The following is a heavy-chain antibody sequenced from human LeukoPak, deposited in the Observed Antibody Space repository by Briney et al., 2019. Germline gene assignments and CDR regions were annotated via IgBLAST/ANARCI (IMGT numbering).Heavy chain of an antibody. CDR2: IKQDGSEK. V-gene: IGHV3-7*04. J-gene: IGHJ4*02. Sequence: GGSLRLSCAASGFTFSSYWMSWVRQAPGKGLEWVANIKQDGSEKYYVDSVKGRFTISRDNSKNSLYLQMNSLRDEDTAVYYWARAPQLQNNGWKPLHSFDYWGQGTLVTVSS. CDR1: GFTFSSYW. D-gene: IGHD6-19*01. CDR3: ARAPQLQNNGWKPLHSFDY.